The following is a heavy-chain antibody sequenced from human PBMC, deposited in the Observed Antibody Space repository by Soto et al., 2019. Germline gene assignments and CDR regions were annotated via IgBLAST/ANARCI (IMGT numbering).Heavy chain of an antibody. CDR3: ARDGGELLPFDY. J-gene: IGHJ4*02. D-gene: IGHD2-15*01. Sequence: QVQLQESGPGLVKPSQTLSLTCTVSGGSISSGGYYWSWIRQHPGKGLEWIGYIYYSGSTYYNPSLKSRVTISVDTAKNQVSLKLSSVTAADTAVYYCARDGGELLPFDYWGQGTLVTVSS. CDR2: IYYSGST. V-gene: IGHV4-31*03. CDR1: GGSISSGGYY.